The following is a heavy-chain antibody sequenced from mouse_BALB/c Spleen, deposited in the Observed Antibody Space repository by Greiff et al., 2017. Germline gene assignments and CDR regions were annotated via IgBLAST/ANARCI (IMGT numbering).Heavy chain of an antibody. Sequence: EVKLMESGGGLVQPGGSRKLSCAASGFTFSSFGMHWVRQAPEKGLEWVAYISSGSSTIYYADTVKGRFTISRDNPKNTLFLQMTSLRSEDTAMYDCARSRGRYDYFDYWGQGTTLTVAS. CDR2: ISSGSSTI. CDR1: GFTFSSFG. D-gene: IGHD2-14*01. J-gene: IGHJ2*01. V-gene: IGHV5-17*02. CDR3: ARSRGRYDYFDY.